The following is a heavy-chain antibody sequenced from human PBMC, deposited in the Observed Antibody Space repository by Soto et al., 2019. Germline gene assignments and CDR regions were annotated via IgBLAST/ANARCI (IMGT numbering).Heavy chain of an antibody. CDR1: GGTFSSYA. V-gene: IGHV1-69*13. D-gene: IGHD3-10*01. J-gene: IGHJ5*02. CDR3: ARVGNYCGSGSPEFWFDP. CDR2: IIPIFGTA. Sequence: SVKVSCKASGGTFSSYAISWVRQAPGQGLEWMGGIIPIFGTANYAQKFQGRVTITADESTSTAYMELSSLRSEDTAVYYCARVGNYCGSGSPEFWFDPWGQGTLVTVSS.